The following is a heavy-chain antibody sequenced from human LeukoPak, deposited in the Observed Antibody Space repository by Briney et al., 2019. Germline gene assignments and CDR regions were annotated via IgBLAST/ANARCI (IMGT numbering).Heavy chain of an antibody. CDR3: APDPLVDY. CDR1: GFTFSSYW. CDR2: INSHGNIT. Sequence: PGGSLRLSCAASGFTFSSYWMHWVRQVPGKGLVWVSRINSHGNITHYADSVKGRFTISRDNAKNTLYLQMNSLRAEDTAVYYCAPDPLVDYWGQGTLVTVSS. J-gene: IGHJ4*02. V-gene: IGHV3-74*01.